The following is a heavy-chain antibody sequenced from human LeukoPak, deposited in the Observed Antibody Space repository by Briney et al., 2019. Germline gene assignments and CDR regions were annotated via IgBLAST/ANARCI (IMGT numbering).Heavy chain of an antibody. CDR2: ISYDGSNK. CDR3: ARDAGYGSGSPYFDY. V-gene: IGHV3-30*04. J-gene: IGHJ4*02. D-gene: IGHD3-10*01. CDR1: GFTFSSYA. Sequence: GRSLRLSCAPSGFTFSSYAMHWVRQAPGKGLEWVAVISYDGSNKYYADSVKGRFTISRDNSKNTLYLQMNSLRAEDTAVYYCARDAGYGSGSPYFDYWGQGTLVTVSS.